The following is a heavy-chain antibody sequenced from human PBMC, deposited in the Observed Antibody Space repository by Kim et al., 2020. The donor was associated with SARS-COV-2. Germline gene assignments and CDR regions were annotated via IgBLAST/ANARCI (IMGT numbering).Heavy chain of an antibody. D-gene: IGHD5-12*01. CDR1: GYTFTGYY. J-gene: IGHJ6*02. V-gene: IGHV1-2*02. CDR2: INPNSGGT. Sequence: ASVKVSCKASGYTFTGYYMHWVRQAPGQGLEWMGWINPNSGGTNYAQKFQGRVTMTRDTSISTAYMELSRLRSDDTAVYYCARVERWLQFRYYYYGMDVWGQGTTVTVSS. CDR3: ARVERWLQFRYYYYGMDV.